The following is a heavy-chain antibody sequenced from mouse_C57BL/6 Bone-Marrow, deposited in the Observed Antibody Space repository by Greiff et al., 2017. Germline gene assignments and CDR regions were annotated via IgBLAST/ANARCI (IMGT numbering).Heavy chain of an antibody. V-gene: IGHV1-64*01. Sequence: QVQLQQPGAELVKPGASVKLSCKASGYTFTSYWMHWVKQRPGQGLEWIGMIHPNSGSTNYNEKFKSKATLTVDKSSSTAYMQLSSLTSEDSAVYYCARSDNWVAYYYAMDYWGQGTSVTVSA. D-gene: IGHD4-1*01. J-gene: IGHJ4*01. CDR2: IHPNSGST. CDR1: GYTFTSYW. CDR3: ARSDNWVAYYYAMDY.